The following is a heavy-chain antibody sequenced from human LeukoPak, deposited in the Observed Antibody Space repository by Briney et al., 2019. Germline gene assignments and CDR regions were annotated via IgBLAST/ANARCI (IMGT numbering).Heavy chain of an antibody. CDR1: GFTFTTYW. CDR3: ARGGSSRFDQ. J-gene: IGHJ4*02. Sequence: GGSLRLSCAASGFTFTTYWMSWVRQAPRKGLEWVAKISPDGSEKYYVDSVKGRFTISRDNAKNSLDLQMSSLRADDTAVYYCARGGSSRFDQWGQGTLVTVSS. V-gene: IGHV3-7*04. CDR2: ISPDGSEK. D-gene: IGHD6-13*01.